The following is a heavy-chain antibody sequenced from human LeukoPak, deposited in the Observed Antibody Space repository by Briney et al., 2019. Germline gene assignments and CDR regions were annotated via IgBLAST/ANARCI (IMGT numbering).Heavy chain of an antibody. J-gene: IGHJ5*02. V-gene: IGHV3-7*01. CDR2: MKGSEE. Sequence: AGGSLRLSCAASGFTFSSYWMSWVRQAPGKGLEWVAKMKGSEEYYVDSVQGRFTISRDNAENSVYLQMNSLRGDDTAVYYFTSWARYCSEGSCYSWFDPWGQGTLVTVSS. CDR1: GFTFSSYW. CDR3: TSWARYCSEGSCYSWFDP. D-gene: IGHD2-15*01.